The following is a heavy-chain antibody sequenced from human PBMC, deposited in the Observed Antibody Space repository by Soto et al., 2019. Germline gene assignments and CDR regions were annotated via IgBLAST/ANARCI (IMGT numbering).Heavy chain of an antibody. D-gene: IGHD3-22*01. J-gene: IGHJ6*02. CDR1: GGTFSSYA. Sequence: ASVKVSCKASGGTFSSYAISWVRQAPGQGLEWMGGIIPIFGTANYAQKFQGRVTITADESTSTAYMELSSLRSEDTAVYYCARDQFYYDSSGRDYYYYGMDVWGQGITVTVSS. CDR3: ARDQFYYDSSGRDYYYYGMDV. CDR2: IIPIFGTA. V-gene: IGHV1-69*13.